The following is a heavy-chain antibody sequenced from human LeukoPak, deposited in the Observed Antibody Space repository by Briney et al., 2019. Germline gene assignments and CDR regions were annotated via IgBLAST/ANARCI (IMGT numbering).Heavy chain of an antibody. CDR3: LRTGTTHYYYYYMDV. Sequence: KPGGSLRLSCAASGLTLGNYAMSWVRQAPGKGLEWVGRIKSKTDGGTTDYAAPVKGRFTISRDDSKNTLYLQMNSLKTEDTAVYYCLRTGTTHYYYYYMDVWGKGTTVTVSS. D-gene: IGHD1-7*01. CDR1: GLTLGNYA. CDR2: IKSKTDGGTT. V-gene: IGHV3-15*01. J-gene: IGHJ6*03.